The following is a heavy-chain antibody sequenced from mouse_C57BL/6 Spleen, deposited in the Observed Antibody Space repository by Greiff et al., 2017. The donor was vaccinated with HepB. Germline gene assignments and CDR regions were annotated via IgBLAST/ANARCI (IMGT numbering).Heavy chain of an antibody. CDR1: GYTFTSYW. J-gene: IGHJ4*01. D-gene: IGHD1-1*01. Sequence: QVQLQQPGAELVKPGASVKLSCKASGYTFTSYWMQWVKQRPGQGLEWIGEIDPSDSYTNYNQKFKGKATLTVDTSFSTAYMQLSSLTSEDSAVYDCARCFIPTVVAVGYYAMDYWGQGTSVTVSS. V-gene: IGHV1-50*01. CDR2: IDPSDSYT. CDR3: ARCFIPTVVAVGYYAMDY.